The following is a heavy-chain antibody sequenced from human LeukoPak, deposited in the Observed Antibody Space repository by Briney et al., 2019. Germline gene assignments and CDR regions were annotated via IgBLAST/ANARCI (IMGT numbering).Heavy chain of an antibody. CDR3: ARVGNEGAFDI. CDR2: ISSSSSYV. V-gene: IGHV3-21*01. J-gene: IGHJ3*02. D-gene: IGHD2-8*01. CDR1: GFTFSSYS. Sequence: PGGSLRLSCAASGFTFSSYSMNWVRQAPGKGLEWVSSISSSSSYVYYADSVKGRFTISRDNAKNSLYLQMNSLRAEDTAVYYCARVGNEGAFDIWGQGTMVTVSS.